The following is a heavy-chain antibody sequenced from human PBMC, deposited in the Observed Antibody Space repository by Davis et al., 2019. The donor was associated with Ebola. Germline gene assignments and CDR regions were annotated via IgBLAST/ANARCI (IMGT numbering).Heavy chain of an antibody. CDR1: GFTFSSYA. J-gene: IGHJ4*02. CDR3: ARDVAAAGHFDY. V-gene: IGHV3-23*01. Sequence: PGGSLRLSCAASGFTFSSYAMSWVRQAPGKGLEWVSAISGSGGSTYYADSVKGRFTISRDNAKNSLYLQMNSLRAEDTAVYYCARDVAAAGHFDYWGQGTLVTVSS. CDR2: ISGSGGST. D-gene: IGHD6-13*01.